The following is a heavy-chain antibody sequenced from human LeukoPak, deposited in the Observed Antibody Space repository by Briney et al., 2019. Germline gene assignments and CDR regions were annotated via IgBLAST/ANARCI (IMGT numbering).Heavy chain of an antibody. Sequence: SETLSLTCTVSGGSISSSSYYWGWIRQPPGKGLEWIGSIYYSGSTYYNPSLKSRVTISVDTSKNQFSLKLSSVTAADTAVYYCARGTVVGAHDYWGQGTLVTVSS. CDR3: ARGTVVGAHDY. CDR2: IYYSGST. CDR1: GGSISSSSYY. V-gene: IGHV4-39*07. J-gene: IGHJ4*02. D-gene: IGHD1-26*01.